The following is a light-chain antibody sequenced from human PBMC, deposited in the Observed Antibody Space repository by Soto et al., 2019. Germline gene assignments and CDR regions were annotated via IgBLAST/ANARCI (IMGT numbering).Light chain of an antibody. Sequence: EIVFTQSPGTLSFSPGERATLSCRASQNVASSYLAWYQQKPGQAPRLPIYGSSIRGAGIPDRFSGSGSGTDFTLTISRLDPEDFAVYFCQQYGSSPRTFGQGTKVDIK. V-gene: IGKV3-20*01. CDR3: QQYGSSPRT. J-gene: IGKJ1*01. CDR1: QNVASSY. CDR2: GSS.